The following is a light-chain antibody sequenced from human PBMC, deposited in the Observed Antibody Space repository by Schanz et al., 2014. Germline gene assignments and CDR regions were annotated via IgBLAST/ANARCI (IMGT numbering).Light chain of an antibody. V-gene: IGLV2-23*01. CDR3: CSYAGSSTWV. CDR1: SSDLGGYNY. J-gene: IGLJ3*02. Sequence: QSALTQPASVSGSPGQSITISCTGNSSDLGGYNYVSWYQQHPGKAPKLMIYEGSKRPSGVSNRFSGSKSGNTASLTISGLQAEDEADYYCCSYAGSSTWVFGGGTKLTV. CDR2: EGS.